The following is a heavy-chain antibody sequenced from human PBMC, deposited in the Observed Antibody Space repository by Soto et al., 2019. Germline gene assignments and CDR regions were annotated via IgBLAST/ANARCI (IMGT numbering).Heavy chain of an antibody. Sequence: EVQVLESGGGLVQPGGSLRLSCEGSGFTVSSHAMTWIRQAPGKGPEWVSTVTADGGTYYADSVKGRFAMSRDTSENTLYLTMNSLGAEDTAAYYCAPHVSCSGGSCQYDAFAIRGQGTMVTVSS. J-gene: IGHJ3*02. CDR2: VTADGGT. V-gene: IGHV3-23*01. CDR1: GFTVSSHA. CDR3: APHVSCSGGSCQYDAFAI. D-gene: IGHD2-15*01.